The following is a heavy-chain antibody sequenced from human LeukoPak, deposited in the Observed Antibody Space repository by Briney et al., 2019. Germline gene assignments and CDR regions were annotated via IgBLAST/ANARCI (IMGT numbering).Heavy chain of an antibody. CDR1: GFTFSSYS. CDR3: ARDQRYGDYGYYDSSGYFWLDP. CDR2: ISSSSSYI. D-gene: IGHD3-22*01. J-gene: IGHJ5*02. V-gene: IGHV3-21*01. Sequence: GGSLRLSCAASGFTFSSYSMNWVRQAPGKGLEWVSSISSSSSYIYYADSVKGRFTISRDNAKNSLYLQMNSLRAEDTAVYYCARDQRYGDYGYYDSSGYFWLDPWGQGTLVTVSS.